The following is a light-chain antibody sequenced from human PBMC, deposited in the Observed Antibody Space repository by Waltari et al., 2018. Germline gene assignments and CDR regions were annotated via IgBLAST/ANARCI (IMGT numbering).Light chain of an antibody. CDR2: EVS. J-gene: IGLJ2*01. CDR3: SSYTSSSNVV. Sequence: QSALTQPASVSGSPGQSITLSCTGTSSDVGGYNYVSGYQQHPGNAPKLMIYEVSNRPSGVSNRFSGSKSGNTASLTISGLQAEDEADYYCSSYTSSSNVVFGGGTKLTVL. V-gene: IGLV2-14*01. CDR1: SSDVGGYNY.